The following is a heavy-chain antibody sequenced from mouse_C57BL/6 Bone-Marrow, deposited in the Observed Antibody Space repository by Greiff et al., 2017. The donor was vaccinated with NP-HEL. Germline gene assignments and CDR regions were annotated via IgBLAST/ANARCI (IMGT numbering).Heavy chain of an antibody. Sequence: VQLQQPGAELVKPGASVKLSCKASGYTFTSYWMQWVKQRPGQGLEWIGEIDPSDSNTNYNQKFKGKATLTVDTSSSTAYMQLSSLTSEDSAVYYCARFQAGYYFDYWGQGTTLTVSS. CDR2: IDPSDSNT. CDR3: ARFQAGYYFDY. CDR1: GYTFTSYW. D-gene: IGHD3-2*02. V-gene: IGHV1-50*01. J-gene: IGHJ2*01.